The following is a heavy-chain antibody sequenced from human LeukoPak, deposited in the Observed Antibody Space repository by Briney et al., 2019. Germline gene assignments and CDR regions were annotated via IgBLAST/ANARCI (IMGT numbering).Heavy chain of an antibody. CDR2: ISSSSSYI. J-gene: IGHJ4*02. CDR1: GFTFSSYT. V-gene: IGHV3-21*04. CDR3: VKVAPSDYYDTTGYWGDH. D-gene: IGHD3-22*01. Sequence: GGSLRLSCAASGFTFSSYTMNWVRQAPGKGLEWVSSISSSSSYIYYAGSVKGRFTISRDNAENSLYLQMNTLRAEDTAVYYCVKVAPSDYYDTTGYWGDHWGQGTLVTVSS.